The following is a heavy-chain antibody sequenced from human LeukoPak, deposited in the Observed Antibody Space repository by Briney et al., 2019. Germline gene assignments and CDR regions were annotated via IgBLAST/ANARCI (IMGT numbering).Heavy chain of an antibody. CDR1: GFTFKSYS. Sequence: PGGSLRLSCEASGFTFKSYSMNWVRQAPGKGLEWVAFITSTSGDMFYADSVKGRFTISRDNAKNSLYLQMDSLRAEDKAVYYCARAAGYYFDYWGQGSLVTVSS. V-gene: IGHV3-21*05. J-gene: IGHJ4*02. CDR3: ARAAGYYFDY. CDR2: ITSTSGDM.